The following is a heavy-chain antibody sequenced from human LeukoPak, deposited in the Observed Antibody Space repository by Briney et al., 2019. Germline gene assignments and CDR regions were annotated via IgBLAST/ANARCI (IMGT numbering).Heavy chain of an antibody. D-gene: IGHD5-18*01. V-gene: IGHV3-48*03. CDR1: GFTFSSYE. CDR2: ISSSGSPI. Sequence: GGSLRLSCAASGFTFSSYEMNWVRQAPGKGLEWVSYISSSGSPIYYADSVKGRFTISRDNAKNSLYLQMNSLRAEDTAVYYCARVVSEYSYGEFDYWGQGTLVTVSS. CDR3: ARVVSEYSYGEFDY. J-gene: IGHJ4*02.